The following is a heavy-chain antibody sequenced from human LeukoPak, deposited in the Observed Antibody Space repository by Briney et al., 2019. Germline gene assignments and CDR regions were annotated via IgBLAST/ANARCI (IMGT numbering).Heavy chain of an antibody. CDR1: GYTLTELS. V-gene: IGHV1-24*01. CDR3: ATDGISRVAKWELLSY. Sequence: ASVKVSCKVSGYTLTELSMHWVRQAPGKGLEWMGGFDPGVGETMYAQKFQGRVTMTEDTSTDTAYMEISRLRSEDTAVYYSATDGISRVAKWELLSYWGQGTLVTVSS. J-gene: IGHJ4*02. CDR2: FDPGVGET. D-gene: IGHD1-26*01.